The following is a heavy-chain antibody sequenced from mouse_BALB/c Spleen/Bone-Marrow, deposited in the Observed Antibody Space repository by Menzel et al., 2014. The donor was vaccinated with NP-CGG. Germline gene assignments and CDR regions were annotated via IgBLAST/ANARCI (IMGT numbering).Heavy chain of an antibody. V-gene: IGHV1-63*02. CDR1: GYTSTNYW. J-gene: IGHJ3*01. Sequence: QVQLQQSGAELVRPGTSVKISCKASGYTSTNYWLGWVKQRPGHGLEWIGDIYPGGGYTNYNEKFKGKATQTADTSSSTAYMQLSSLTSEDSAVYFCARKDYGSSYPFAYWGQGTLVTVSA. CDR3: ARKDYGSSYPFAY. CDR2: IYPGGGYT. D-gene: IGHD1-1*01.